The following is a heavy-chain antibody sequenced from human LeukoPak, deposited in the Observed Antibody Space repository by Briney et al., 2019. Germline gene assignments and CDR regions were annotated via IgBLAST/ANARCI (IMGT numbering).Heavy chain of an antibody. CDR2: ISAYNGNT. CDR3: ARGATVTGFDY. D-gene: IGHD4-17*01. Sequence: GASVKVSCKASGYTFTSYGISWVRQAPGQGLEWMGWISAYNGNTNYAQKLQGRVTITADKSTSTAYMELSSLRSEDTAVYYCARGATVTGFDYWGQGTLVTVSS. V-gene: IGHV1-18*01. CDR1: GYTFTSYG. J-gene: IGHJ4*02.